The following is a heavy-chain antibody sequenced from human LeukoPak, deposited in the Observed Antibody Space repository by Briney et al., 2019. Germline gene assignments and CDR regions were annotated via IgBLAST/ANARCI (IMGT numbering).Heavy chain of an antibody. J-gene: IGHJ2*01. V-gene: IGHV4-4*07. CDR2: IYTSGCT. CDR1: GGSISSYF. D-gene: IGHD3-22*01. Sequence: PSETLSLTCTVSGGSISSYFWSGIRQPAGKGLEWIGRIYTSGCTNYNPSLKRRVTMSLDTSKHQFSLQLSSVTAADTAVYYCARAPSNKYYYDSSGYPDPNWYFDLWGRGTLVTLSS. CDR3: ARAPSNKYYYDSSGYPDPNWYFDL.